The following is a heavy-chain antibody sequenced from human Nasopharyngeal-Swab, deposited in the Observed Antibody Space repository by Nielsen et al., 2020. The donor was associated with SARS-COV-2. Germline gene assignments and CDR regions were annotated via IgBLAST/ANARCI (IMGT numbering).Heavy chain of an antibody. V-gene: IGHV1-2*06. J-gene: IGHJ5*02. D-gene: IGHD2-2*03. Sequence: WVRQAPDQGLVWMGRINPNSGGTNYAQKFQGRVTMTRDTSISTAYMELSRLRSDDTAVYYCASGGGYCSSTSCSNWFDPWGQGTLVTVSS. CDR2: INPNSGGT. CDR3: ASGGGYCSSTSCSNWFDP.